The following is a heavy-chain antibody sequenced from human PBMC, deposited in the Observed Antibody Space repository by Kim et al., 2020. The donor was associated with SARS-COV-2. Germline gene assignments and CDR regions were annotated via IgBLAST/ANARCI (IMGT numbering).Heavy chain of an antibody. V-gene: IGHV3-33*01. J-gene: IGHJ4*02. CDR3: ARGTRVAGTLYSDY. D-gene: IGHD6-19*01. Sequence: ADSVKGRFTISRDNSKNTLYLQMNSLRAEDTAVYYCARGTRVAGTLYSDYWGQGTLVTVSS.